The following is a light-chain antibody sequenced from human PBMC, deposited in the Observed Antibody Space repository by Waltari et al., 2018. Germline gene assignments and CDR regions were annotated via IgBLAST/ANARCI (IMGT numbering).Light chain of an antibody. CDR2: GAS. Sequence: DRVMTQSPATLSVPPGERATLSCRASQSVSSNLAWYQQKPGQPPRLLTYGASTRATGIPARFSGSGSGTEFTLTISSMQSEDFAVYYCLQYNNWPRTFGQGTKVEIK. V-gene: IGKV3-15*01. CDR1: QSVSSN. J-gene: IGKJ1*01. CDR3: LQYNNWPRT.